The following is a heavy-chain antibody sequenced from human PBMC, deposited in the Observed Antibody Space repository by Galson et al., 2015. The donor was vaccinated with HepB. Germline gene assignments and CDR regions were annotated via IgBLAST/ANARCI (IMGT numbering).Heavy chain of an antibody. D-gene: IGHD2-2*01. CDR1: GGTFSSYA. V-gene: IGHV1-69*13. Sequence: SVKVSCKASGGTFSSYAISWVRQAPGQGLEWMGGIIPIFGTANYAQKFQGRVTITADESTSTAYMELSSLRSEDTAVYYCAIPLPLYCSSTSCFSRDDAFDIWGQGTMVTVSS. J-gene: IGHJ3*02. CDR2: IIPIFGTA. CDR3: AIPLPLYCSSTSCFSRDDAFDI.